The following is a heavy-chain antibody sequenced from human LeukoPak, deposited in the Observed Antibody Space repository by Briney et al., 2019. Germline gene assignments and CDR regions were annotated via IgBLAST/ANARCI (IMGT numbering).Heavy chain of an antibody. V-gene: IGHV3-7*01. CDR1: GFTFSTYW. J-gene: IGHJ4*02. Sequence: GGSLRLPCAASGFTFSTYWMSWVRQAPGKGLEWVADIRQDGSEAYYVDSVKGRFTLSRDNAKNSLYLQMNSLRAEDTAVYYCARAHAGRDYWGQGTLVTVSS. CDR2: IRQDGSEA. CDR3: ARAHAGRDY.